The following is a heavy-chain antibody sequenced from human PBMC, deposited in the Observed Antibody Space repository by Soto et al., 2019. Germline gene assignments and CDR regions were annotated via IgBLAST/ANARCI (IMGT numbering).Heavy chain of an antibody. CDR1: GFTFSSYA. Sequence: EVQLLESGGGLVQPGGSLRLSCAASGFTFSSYALSWVRQAPGKGLEWVSAITGSGDRTYYADSVKGRLTISRDNSKNKLSLEMNSLRAEDTAVYYCAKGLGSGSYAASDSWGQGTLVTVSS. V-gene: IGHV3-23*01. CDR3: AKGLGSGSYAASDS. J-gene: IGHJ5*01. CDR2: ITGSGDRT. D-gene: IGHD1-26*01.